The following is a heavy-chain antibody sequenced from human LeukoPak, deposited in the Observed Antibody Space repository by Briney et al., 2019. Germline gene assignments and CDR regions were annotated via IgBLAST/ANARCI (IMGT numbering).Heavy chain of an antibody. D-gene: IGHD3-10*01. V-gene: IGHV4-59*08. Sequence: SETLPLICTVSGGSISGYFWSWIRQPPGKGLEWIGYIHYSGSTNYNPSLNSRVTISVDTSKNQFSLRLSSVTAADTAVYYCARYGITIVRGGKYYFDSWGQGTLVTVSS. CDR2: IHYSGST. CDR3: ARYGITIVRGGKYYFDS. J-gene: IGHJ4*02. CDR1: GGSISGYF.